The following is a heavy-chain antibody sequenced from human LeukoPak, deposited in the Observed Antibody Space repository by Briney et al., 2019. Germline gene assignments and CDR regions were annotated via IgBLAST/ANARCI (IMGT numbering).Heavy chain of an antibody. Sequence: GASVTVSFKASGYTFTIYYMHWVRQAPGQGLEWMGIINPSGGSTSYAQKFQGRVTMTRDTSISTAYMELSRLRSDDTAVYYCARAVYVWGSYRHFDYWGQGTLVTVSS. CDR2: INPSGGST. CDR1: GYTFTIYY. J-gene: IGHJ4*02. CDR3: ARAVYVWGSYRHFDY. V-gene: IGHV1-46*01. D-gene: IGHD3-16*02.